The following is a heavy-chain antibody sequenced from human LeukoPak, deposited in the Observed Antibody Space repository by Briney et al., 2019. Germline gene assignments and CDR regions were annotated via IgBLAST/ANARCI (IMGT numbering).Heavy chain of an antibody. J-gene: IGHJ6*02. CDR2: IYYSGST. Sequence: SETLSLTCTVSGGSISSYYWSWIRQPPGKGLEWIGYIYYSGSTNYNPSLKSRVTISVDTSKNQFSLKLSSVTAADTAVYYCARCTNYYYYYGMDVWGQGTTVTVSS. V-gene: IGHV4-59*08. CDR1: GGSISSYY. CDR3: ARCTNYYYYYGMDV. D-gene: IGHD1-1*01.